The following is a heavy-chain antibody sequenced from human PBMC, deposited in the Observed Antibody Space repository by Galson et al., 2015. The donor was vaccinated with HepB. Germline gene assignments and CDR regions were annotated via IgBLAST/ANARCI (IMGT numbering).Heavy chain of an antibody. J-gene: IGHJ6*02. CDR2: IRFAGSNK. CDR1: GFTFSSYA. D-gene: IGHD3-10*01. Sequence: SLRLSCAASGFTFSSYAMHWVRQAPGKGLEWVAFIRFAGSNKYYADSVKGRFTISRDNSKNTLYLQMNSLRAEDTAVYYCAKDPRGSGSYPPYYYGMDVWGQGTTVTVSS. V-gene: IGHV3-30*02. CDR3: AKDPRGSGSYPPYYYGMDV.